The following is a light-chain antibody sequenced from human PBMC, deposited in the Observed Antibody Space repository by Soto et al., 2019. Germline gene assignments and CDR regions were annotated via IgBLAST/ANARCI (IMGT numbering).Light chain of an antibody. CDR2: KTS. CDR1: QSISGL. V-gene: IGKV1-5*03. Sequence: DLQMTQSPSTLSASVGDRVTITCRASQSISGLLAWYQQKPGKAPKLLIYKTSSLQSGVPSRFIGSGSGTEFTLTISSLQPDDFATYYCQQYENFSPFGGGTKVEIK. J-gene: IGKJ4*02. CDR3: QQYENFSP.